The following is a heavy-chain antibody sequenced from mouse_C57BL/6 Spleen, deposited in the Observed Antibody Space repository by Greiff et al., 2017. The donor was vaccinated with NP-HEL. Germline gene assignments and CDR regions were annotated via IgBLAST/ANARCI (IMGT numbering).Heavy chain of an antibody. V-gene: IGHV1-69*01. CDR2: IDPSDSYT. Sequence: QVQLQQSGAELVMPGASVKLSCKASGYTFTSYWMHWVKQRPGQGLEWIGEIDPSDSYTNYNQKFKGKSTLTVDKSSSTAYMQLSSLTSEDSAVYYCARETTVVADYFDYWGQGTTLTVSS. D-gene: IGHD1-1*01. CDR1: GYTFTSYW. CDR3: ARETTVVADYFDY. J-gene: IGHJ2*01.